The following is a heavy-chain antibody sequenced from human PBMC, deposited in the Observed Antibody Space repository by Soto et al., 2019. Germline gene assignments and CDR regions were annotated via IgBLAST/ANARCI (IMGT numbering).Heavy chain of an antibody. Sequence: GGSLRLSCAASGFTFSSYSMNWVRQAPGKGLEWVSSISSSSSYIYYADSVKGRFTISRDNAKNSLYLQMNSLRAEDTAVYYCARDGDWLLPKNYYYGMDVWGQGTTVTVSS. CDR2: ISSSSSYI. V-gene: IGHV3-21*01. CDR1: GFTFSSYS. D-gene: IGHD3-9*01. J-gene: IGHJ6*02. CDR3: ARDGDWLLPKNYYYGMDV.